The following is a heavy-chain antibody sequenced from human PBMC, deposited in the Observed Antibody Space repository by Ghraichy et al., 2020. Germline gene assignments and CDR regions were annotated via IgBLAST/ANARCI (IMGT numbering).Heavy chain of an antibody. J-gene: IGHJ4*02. V-gene: IGHV4-39*01. CDR2: IYYSGST. CDR3: ARQGGATTLYYFDY. CDR1: GGSISSSSYY. Sequence: SETLSLTCTVSGGSISSSSYYWGWIRQPPGKGLEWIGSIYYSGSTYYNPSLKSRVTISVDTSKNQFSLKLSSVTAADTAVYYCARQGGATTLYYFDYWGQGTLVTVSS. D-gene: IGHD1-26*01.